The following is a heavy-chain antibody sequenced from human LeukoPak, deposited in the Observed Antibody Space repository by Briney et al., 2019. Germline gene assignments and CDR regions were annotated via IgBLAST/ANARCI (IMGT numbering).Heavy chain of an antibody. Sequence: ASVKVSCKASGYTLTSDGISWVRQAPGQGLEWMGWISASNGNTNYAQKLQGRVTMTTDTSTSTAYMELRSLRSDDTAVDYCARDPRLAYCGGDCYSWFDPWGQGTLVTVSS. V-gene: IGHV1-18*04. CDR2: ISASNGNT. CDR1: GYTLTSDG. CDR3: ARDPRLAYCGGDCYSWFDP. D-gene: IGHD2-21*02. J-gene: IGHJ5*02.